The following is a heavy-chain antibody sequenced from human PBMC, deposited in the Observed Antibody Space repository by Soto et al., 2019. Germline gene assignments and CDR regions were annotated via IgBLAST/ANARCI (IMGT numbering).Heavy chain of an antibody. CDR1: GYSISSGYY. V-gene: IGHV4-38-2*02. J-gene: IGHJ6*02. CDR3: ARERTGDSYYYGMDV. CDR2: IYHSGST. D-gene: IGHD7-27*01. Sequence: SETLSLTCAVSGYSISSGYYWGWIRQPPGKGLEWIGSIYHSGSTYYNPSLKSRVTISVDTSKNQFSLKLSSVTAADTAVYYCARERTGDSYYYGMDVWGQGTTVTVSS.